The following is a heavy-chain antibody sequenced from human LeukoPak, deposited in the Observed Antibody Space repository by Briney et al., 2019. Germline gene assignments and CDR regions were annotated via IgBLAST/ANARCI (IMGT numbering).Heavy chain of an antibody. CDR2: ISRGGGTI. J-gene: IGHJ4*02. Sequence: GGSLRLSCAASGFTFSSYAMNWVRQAPGRGLEWVSYISRGGGTIYYADSVKGRFTLSRDNVQNSLYLQMNSLRAEDTAVYYCARDRSFSDYWGQGTLVTVSS. V-gene: IGHV3-48*04. CDR3: ARDRSFSDY. CDR1: GFTFSSYA.